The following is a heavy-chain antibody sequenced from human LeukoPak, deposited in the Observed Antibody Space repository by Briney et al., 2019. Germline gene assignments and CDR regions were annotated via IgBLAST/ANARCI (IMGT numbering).Heavy chain of an antibody. Sequence: PGGSLRLSCAVSGFTFTKYAVSWVRQGPEKGLEWVSAISDRGDATYYADFVKGRFTISRDSSKNTVYLQMNSLRVEDAAVYYCVREDSNYPRNWFDSWGQGTLVTVSS. V-gene: IGHV3-23*01. CDR2: ISDRGDAT. CDR1: GFTFTKYA. D-gene: IGHD4-11*01. J-gene: IGHJ5*01. CDR3: VREDSNYPRNWFDS.